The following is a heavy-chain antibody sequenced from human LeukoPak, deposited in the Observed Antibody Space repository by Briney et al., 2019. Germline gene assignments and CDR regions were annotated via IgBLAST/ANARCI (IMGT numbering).Heavy chain of an antibody. J-gene: IGHJ4*02. CDR2: ISGSGGST. CDR3: ARGPSGYFGGRYRYYFDY. V-gene: IGHV3-23*01. CDR1: GFAFSSYA. Sequence: PGGSLRLSCAASGFAFSSYAMSWVRQAPGKGLEWVSAISGSGGSTYYADSVKGRFTISRDNSKNTLYLQMNSLRAEDTAVYYCARGPSGYFGGRYRYYFDYWGQGTLVTVSS. D-gene: IGHD3-22*01.